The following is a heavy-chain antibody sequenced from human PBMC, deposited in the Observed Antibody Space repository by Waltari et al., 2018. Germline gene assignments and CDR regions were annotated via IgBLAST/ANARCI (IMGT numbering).Heavy chain of an antibody. CDR2: ITAGNGNT. Sequence: QVQLVQSGAEVKKPGASVKVSCKASGYTFTSYAMHWVRQAPGQRLEWMGWITAGNGNTKYSQEFQGRVTMTRDTAASTAYMELSSLRSEDMAVYYCARGTGSGYNWFDPWGQGTLVTVSS. J-gene: IGHJ5*02. V-gene: IGHV1-3*03. D-gene: IGHD3-3*01. CDR3: ARGTGSGYNWFDP. CDR1: GYTFTSYA.